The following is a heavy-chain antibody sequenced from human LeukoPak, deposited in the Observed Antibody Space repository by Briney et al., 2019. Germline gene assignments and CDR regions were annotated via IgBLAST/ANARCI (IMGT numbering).Heavy chain of an antibody. CDR2: ISGSGGST. Sequence: GGSLRLSCAASGFTFSSYAMSWVRQAPGKGLEWVSAISGSGGSTYYADSVKGRFTISRDNSKNTLYLQMNSLRAEDTAVYYCVRVGTYYDILAGYYSTYFDYWGQGTLVTVSS. CDR3: VRVGTYYDILAGYYSTYFDY. V-gene: IGHV3-23*01. J-gene: IGHJ4*02. D-gene: IGHD3-9*01. CDR1: GFTFSSYA.